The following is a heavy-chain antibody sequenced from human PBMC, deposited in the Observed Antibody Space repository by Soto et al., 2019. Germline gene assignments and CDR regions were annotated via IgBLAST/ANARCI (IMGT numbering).Heavy chain of an antibody. Sequence: EVQLLESGGGLIQPGGSLILSCAASGFTFSTFDMTWVRQPPGKGLEWVSLIRGSSGSTYYADSVKGRFTISKDNSKNTLYLQMNSLRAEDTAVYFCVKGAWLDYWGQGNMGTVSS. J-gene: IGHJ4*02. CDR2: IRGSSGST. V-gene: IGHV3-23*01. CDR1: GFTFSTFD. CDR3: VKGAWLDY.